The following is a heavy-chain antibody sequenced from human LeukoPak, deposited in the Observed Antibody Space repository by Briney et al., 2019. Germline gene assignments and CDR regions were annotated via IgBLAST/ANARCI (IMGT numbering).Heavy chain of an antibody. CDR2: ISHSGST. V-gene: IGHV4-30-2*01. J-gene: IGHJ4*02. D-gene: IGHD3-22*01. CDR3: ARGGRGYYDSSGYYFGYFDY. Sequence: PSQTLSLTCAVSGGSISSGGYSWSWIRQPPGKGLEWIGYISHSGSTYYNPSLKSPVTISVDRSKNQFSLKLSSVTAADTAVYYCARGGRGYYDSSGYYFGYFDYWGQGTLVTVSS. CDR1: GGSISSGGYS.